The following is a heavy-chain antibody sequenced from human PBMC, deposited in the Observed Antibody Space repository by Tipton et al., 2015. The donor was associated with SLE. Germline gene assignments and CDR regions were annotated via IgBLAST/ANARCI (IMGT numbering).Heavy chain of an antibody. J-gene: IGHJ5*02. Sequence: SLRLSCAASGFTFSSYWMSWVRQAPGKGLEWVANIKQDGSEKYYVDSEKGRFTISRDNAKNSLYLQMNSLRAEDTAVYYCATPLGYCSGGSCPYNWFDPWGQGTLVTVSS. D-gene: IGHD2-15*01. CDR2: IKQDGSEK. CDR3: ATPLGYCSGGSCPYNWFDP. V-gene: IGHV3-7*01. CDR1: GFTFSSYW.